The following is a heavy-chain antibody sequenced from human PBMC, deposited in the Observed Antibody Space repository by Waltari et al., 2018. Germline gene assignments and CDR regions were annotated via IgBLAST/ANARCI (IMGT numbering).Heavy chain of an antibody. CDR2: MNPNSGNT. V-gene: IGHV1-8*03. CDR3: AATGYCSSTSCYTQLAL. D-gene: IGHD2-2*02. Sequence: QVQLVQSGAEVKKPGASVKVSCKASGYTFTSYDINWVRQATGQGLEWMGWMNPNSGNTGYAQKFQGRVTITRNTSISTAYMELSSLRSEDTAVYYCAATGYCSSTSCYTQLALWGQGTMVTVSS. J-gene: IGHJ3*01. CDR1: GYTFTSYD.